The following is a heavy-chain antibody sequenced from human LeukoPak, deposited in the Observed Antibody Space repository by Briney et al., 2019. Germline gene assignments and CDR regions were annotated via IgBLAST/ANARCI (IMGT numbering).Heavy chain of an antibody. Sequence: SKTLSLTCSVSGGSISSYYWSWIRQPPGKGLEWIGYIYYSGSTNYNPSLKSRVTISVDTSNNQFSLKLNSVTAADTAVYYCARDRYYASGSYSRIFDYWGQGTLVTVSS. CDR3: ARDRYYASGSYSRIFDY. V-gene: IGHV4-59*01. D-gene: IGHD3-10*01. CDR2: IYYSGST. CDR1: GGSISSYY. J-gene: IGHJ4*02.